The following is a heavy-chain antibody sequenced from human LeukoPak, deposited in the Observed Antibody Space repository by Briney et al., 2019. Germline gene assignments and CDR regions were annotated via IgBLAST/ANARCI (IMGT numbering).Heavy chain of an antibody. J-gene: IGHJ4*02. V-gene: IGHV3-74*01. D-gene: IGHD6-19*01. CDR3: ARRYFSGRYKGGYFDY. Sequence: GGSLRLSCAASGFTFSSYWMHWVRQAPGKGLVWVSRINSDGSSTSYADSVKGRFTISRDNAKNTLYLQMNSLRAEDTAVYYCARRYFSGRYKGGYFDYWGQGTLVTVSS. CDR2: INSDGSST. CDR1: GFTFSSYW.